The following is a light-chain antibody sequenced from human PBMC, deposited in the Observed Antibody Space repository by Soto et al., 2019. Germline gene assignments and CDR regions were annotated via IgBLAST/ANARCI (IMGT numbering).Light chain of an antibody. CDR1: QSISSW. J-gene: IGKJ1*01. CDR3: QQYYTYPWT. V-gene: IGKV1-5*03. CDR2: KAS. Sequence: DIQMTQSPSTLSASVGDRVTITCRASQSISSWLAWYQQRPGKAPKLLIYKASVLQSGVSSRFSGSESGTEFTLTISSLQPDDFATYYCQQYYTYPWTFGQGTKVDIK.